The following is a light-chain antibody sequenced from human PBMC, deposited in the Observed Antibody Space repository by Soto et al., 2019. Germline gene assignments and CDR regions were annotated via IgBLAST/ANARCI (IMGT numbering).Light chain of an antibody. V-gene: IGLV2-14*01. CDR3: SSYTSSSTLV. CDR2: EVS. CDR1: SSDVGGYNY. Sequence: QSVLTQPASVSGSPGQSITIPCTGTSSDVGGYNYVSWYQQHPGKAPKLMIYEVSDRPSGVSNRFSGSKSGNTASLTISGLQAEDEADYYRSSYTSSSTLVFGTGTKVTVL. J-gene: IGLJ1*01.